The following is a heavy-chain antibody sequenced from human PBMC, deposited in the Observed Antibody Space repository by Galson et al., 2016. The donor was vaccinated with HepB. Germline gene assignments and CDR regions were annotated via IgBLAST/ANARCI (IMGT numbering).Heavy chain of an antibody. CDR1: GFTFRSYS. D-gene: IGHD3-10*01. V-gene: IGHV3-21*01. Sequence: SLRLSCAASGFTFRSYSMHWVRQAPGKGLEWVSSISSSSSYIYYADSLKGRFTISRDNAKNSLYRQMNSLRAEDTAVYYCARDGGSGSYLGSEYYGMDVWGKGTMVTVSS. CDR2: ISSSSSYI. CDR3: ARDGGSGSYLGSEYYGMDV. J-gene: IGHJ6*04.